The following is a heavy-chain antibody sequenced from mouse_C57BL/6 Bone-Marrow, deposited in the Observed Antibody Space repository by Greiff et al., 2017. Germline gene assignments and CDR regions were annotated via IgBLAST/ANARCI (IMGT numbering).Heavy chain of an antibody. CDR2: IDPSDSYT. D-gene: IGHD2-5*01. J-gene: IGHJ2*01. V-gene: IGHV1-50*01. CDR3: ARGVTIDY. CDR1: GYTFTSYW. Sequence: QVQLQQPGAELVKPGASVKLSCKASGYTFTSYWMQWVKQRPGQGLEWIGEIDPSDSYTNYNQKFKGKATLTVDTSSSTAYMQLSSLTSEDSAVYYCARGVTIDYWGQGTTLTVSS.